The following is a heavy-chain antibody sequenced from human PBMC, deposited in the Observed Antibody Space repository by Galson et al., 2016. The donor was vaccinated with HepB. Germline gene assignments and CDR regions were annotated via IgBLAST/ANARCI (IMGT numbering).Heavy chain of an antibody. J-gene: IGHJ2*01. D-gene: IGHD3-10*01. CDR2: IRSKAHGGTT. CDR3: CGSDRSVVAYTNWHFDP. V-gene: IGHV3-49*04. Sequence: SLRLSCATSGITFGDYGMGWVRQAPGKGLEWLGFIRSKAHGGTTEYAASVKGRFTITRDDSKSIDSLKMNSMRSDDTAVYYCCGSDRSVVAYTNWHFDPWGRGTLVTVSS. CDR1: GITFGDYG.